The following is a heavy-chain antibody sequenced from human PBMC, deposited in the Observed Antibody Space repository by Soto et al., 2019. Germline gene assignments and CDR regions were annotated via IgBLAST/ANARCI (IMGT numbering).Heavy chain of an antibody. Sequence: ASVKVSCKASGYTFTSYGISWVRQAPGQGLEWMGWISAXXXXTXHXXXXQGRVTXTKETSKRKEYMELRSLRSDDTAVYYCARVLHNWFDPWGQGNMVT. V-gene: IGHV1-18*01. J-gene: IGHJ5*02. CDR2: ISAXXXXT. CDR3: ARVLHNWFDP. CDR1: GYTFTSYG.